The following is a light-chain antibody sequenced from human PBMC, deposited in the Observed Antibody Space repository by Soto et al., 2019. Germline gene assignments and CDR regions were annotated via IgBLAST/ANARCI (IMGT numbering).Light chain of an antibody. J-gene: IGLJ1*01. Sequence: QSALTQPPSVSGAPGQRVTISCTGSSSNIGAGYDVHWYQQRPGTAPKLLIFGNINRPSGVPDRFSASKSGTSASLAITGLQAEDEGDYYCQSYDSTLSARYVFGTGTKVTVL. CDR3: QSYDSTLSARYV. V-gene: IGLV1-40*01. CDR1: SSNIGAGYD. CDR2: GNI.